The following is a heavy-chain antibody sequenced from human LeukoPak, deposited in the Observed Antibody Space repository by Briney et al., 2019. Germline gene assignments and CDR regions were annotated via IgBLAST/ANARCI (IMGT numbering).Heavy chain of an antibody. CDR1: GFTFDEYA. D-gene: IGHD3-22*01. Sequence: TGGSLRLSCAVSGFTFDEYAMSWVRQLPGKGLEWVSGLNWNGDTTDYADSVRGRFTISRDNAKNSLYLQMNSLTSEDTAFYYCASRHSDGYFDYWGQGTLVTVSS. CDR3: ASRHSDGYFDY. J-gene: IGHJ4*02. CDR2: LNWNGDTT. V-gene: IGHV3-20*04.